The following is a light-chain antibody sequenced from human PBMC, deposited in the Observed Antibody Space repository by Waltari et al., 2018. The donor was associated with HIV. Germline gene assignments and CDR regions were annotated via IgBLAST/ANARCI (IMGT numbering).Light chain of an antibody. CDR1: SSNIGSNT. Sequence: QSVLTQPPSASGTPGQRVTISCSGSSSNIGSNTVNWYQQLPGTAPKLLISSNNQRPSGVPDRFSGSKSGTSASLAISGLQSEDEADYYCAAWDGSLNGHVVFGGGTKLTVL. V-gene: IGLV1-44*01. CDR2: SNN. J-gene: IGLJ2*01. CDR3: AAWDGSLNGHVV.